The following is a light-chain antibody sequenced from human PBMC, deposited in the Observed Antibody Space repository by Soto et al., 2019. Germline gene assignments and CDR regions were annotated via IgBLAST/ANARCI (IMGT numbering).Light chain of an antibody. J-gene: IGLJ1*01. Sequence: QSALTQPASVSGSRGQSIIISCVGRNTDVGQDKSVSWYQQGPGKAPKLLIFEVTNRPSGVSNRFSGSRSGNTASLTISGLQPDDEGDYFCVSYTDTDTLLFGTGTKLTVL. V-gene: IGLV2-14*01. CDR3: VSYTDTDTLL. CDR2: EVT. CDR1: NTDVGQDKS.